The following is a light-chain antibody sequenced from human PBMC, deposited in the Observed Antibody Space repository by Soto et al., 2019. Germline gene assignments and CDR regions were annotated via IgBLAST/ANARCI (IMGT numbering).Light chain of an antibody. CDR2: DAS. J-gene: IGKJ2*01. CDR1: QDVSIF. Sequence: EILLAQSPATLSLSPGERATLSCKASQDVSIFLAWYQQKPGQAPRLLIHDASNRATGVPARFSGSGSGRDFTLTITILEPEDFAGYYCQQRSTWLYTFGQGTKLEV. V-gene: IGKV3-11*02. CDR3: QQRSTWLYT.